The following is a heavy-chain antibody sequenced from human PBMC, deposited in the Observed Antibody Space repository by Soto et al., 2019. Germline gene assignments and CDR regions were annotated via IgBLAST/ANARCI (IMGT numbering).Heavy chain of an antibody. D-gene: IGHD6-19*01. CDR2: ISATSLNT. CDR1: GFTFGTFA. CDR3: AVADLAGGWIS. J-gene: IGHJ5*02. Sequence: EVQLLESGGGLVQPGGSLRLSCAASGFTFGTFAVDWVRQAPGKGMEWISAISATSLNTYYADSVKGGFTISRDNTQSMLYLQMNSLRAEDTAVYFCAVADLAGGWISWGQGTRVTVSS. V-gene: IGHV3-23*01.